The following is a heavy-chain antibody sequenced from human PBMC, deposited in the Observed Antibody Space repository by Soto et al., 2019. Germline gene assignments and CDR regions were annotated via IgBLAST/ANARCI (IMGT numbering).Heavy chain of an antibody. CDR3: ARGYHYYDRSGYDKWDAFDS. J-gene: IGHJ3*02. D-gene: IGHD3-22*01. V-gene: IGHV3-21*01. Sequence: EVQLVESGGGLVKPGGSLRLSCAASGFTFSSYSMNWVRQAPGKGLEWVSSISSSSSYIYYADSVKGRFTISRDNAKNSLDLQMNSLRAEDRAVYYCARGYHYYDRSGYDKWDAFDSWGQGTMVTVSS. CDR2: ISSSSSYI. CDR1: GFTFSSYS.